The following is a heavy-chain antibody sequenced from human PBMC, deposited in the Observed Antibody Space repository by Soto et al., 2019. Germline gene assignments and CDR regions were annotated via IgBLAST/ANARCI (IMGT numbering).Heavy chain of an antibody. D-gene: IGHD1-26*01. CDR1: GDSFNDYY. Sequence: QVQLVQSGAEVRKPGASVTVSCRSSGDSFNDYYIHWVRQAPGQGIEWMGWINPNGGVTKYAQKFQGWVSMTRDTSNRTVYMQLSRLRSDDTALYYCARESGGATATLDYYYFYMDVWRTGTTVTVSS. CDR2: INPNGGVT. CDR3: ARESGGATATLDYYYFYMDV. V-gene: IGHV1-2*04. J-gene: IGHJ6*03.